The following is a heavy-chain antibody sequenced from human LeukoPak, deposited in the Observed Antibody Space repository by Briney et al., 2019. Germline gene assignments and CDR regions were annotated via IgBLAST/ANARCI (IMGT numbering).Heavy chain of an antibody. CDR1: GFTFITYV. Sequence: PGRSLRLSCAASGFTFITYVMHWVRQAPGKGLEWVAVISYDGSNKYYADSVKGRFTISRDNSKNTLYLQMNSLRAEDTAMYYCATFRAPATALDIGTPLGYWGQGTLVTVSS. V-gene: IGHV3-30-3*01. D-gene: IGHD1-26*01. J-gene: IGHJ4*02. CDR3: ATFRAPATALDIGTPLGY. CDR2: ISYDGSNK.